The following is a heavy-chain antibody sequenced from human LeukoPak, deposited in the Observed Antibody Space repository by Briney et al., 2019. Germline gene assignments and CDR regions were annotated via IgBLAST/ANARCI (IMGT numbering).Heavy chain of an antibody. Sequence: GGSLRLSCAASGFTFSSYGMNWVRQAPGKGLEWVSYISSSGSTIYYADSVKGRFTISRDNSKNTLYLQMGSLRAEDMAVYYCAISRVVISAIDYWGQGTLVTVSS. J-gene: IGHJ4*02. CDR3: AISRVVISAIDY. CDR2: ISSSGSTI. V-gene: IGHV3-48*01. CDR1: GFTFSSYG. D-gene: IGHD3-3*01.